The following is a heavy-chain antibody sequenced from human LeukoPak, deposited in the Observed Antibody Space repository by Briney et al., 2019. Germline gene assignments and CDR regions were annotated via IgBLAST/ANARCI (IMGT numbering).Heavy chain of an antibody. CDR2: ISGSGGST. CDR3: AKDRLDYYYYYGMDV. J-gene: IGHJ6*02. V-gene: IGHV3-23*01. CDR1: GFTFSSYA. Sequence: GGSLRLSCAASGFTFSSYAMNWVRQAPGKGLEWVSVISGSGGSTYYADSVKGRFTISRDNSKNTLYLQMNSLRAEDTAVYYCAKDRLDYYYYYGMDVWGQGTTVTVSS.